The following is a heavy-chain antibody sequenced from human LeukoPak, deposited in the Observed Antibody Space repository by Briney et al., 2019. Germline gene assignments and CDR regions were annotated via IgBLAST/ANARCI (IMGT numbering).Heavy chain of an antibody. Sequence: PGGSLRLSCAASGFTFSSYWMSWVRQAPGKGLEWVANIKQDGSEKYYVDSVKGRFTIYRDNAKNSLYLQMNSLRAEDTAVNYCARDMAMRRYYYMDVWGKGTTVTVSS. V-gene: IGHV3-7*01. CDR3: ARDMAMRRYYYMDV. D-gene: IGHD3-10*01. CDR2: IKQDGSEK. J-gene: IGHJ6*03. CDR1: GFTFSSYW.